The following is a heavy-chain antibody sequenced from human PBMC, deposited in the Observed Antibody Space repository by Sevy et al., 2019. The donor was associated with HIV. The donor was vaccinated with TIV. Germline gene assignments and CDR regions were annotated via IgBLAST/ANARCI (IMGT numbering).Heavy chain of an antibody. CDR2: IKQDESEK. D-gene: IGHD3-22*01. CDR3: ARGNSGSFDY. J-gene: IGHJ4*02. Sequence: GGSLRLSCAASGFSFSHYWMHWVRQAPGKGLEWVANIKQDESEKYYVASVKGRFTISRDNAKNSVYLQMNSLIPEDTAIYYCARGNSGSFDYWGQRTLVTDSS. V-gene: IGHV3-7*04. CDR1: GFSFSHYW.